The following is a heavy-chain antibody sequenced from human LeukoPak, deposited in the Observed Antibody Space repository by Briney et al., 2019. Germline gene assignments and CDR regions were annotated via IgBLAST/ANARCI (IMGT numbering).Heavy chain of an antibody. J-gene: IGHJ4*02. D-gene: IGHD2-15*01. V-gene: IGHV3-30*04. Sequence: PGGSLGLSCATSGFTFRRSGVHWVRQAPGKGLEWVALMSSDGINTYYADSVKGRFTVSRDSSKDTLYLQMNSLRADDTAIYYCAKDHSGSGRAFEYWGQGTLVTVSS. CDR2: MSSDGINT. CDR1: GFTFRRSG. CDR3: AKDHSGSGRAFEY.